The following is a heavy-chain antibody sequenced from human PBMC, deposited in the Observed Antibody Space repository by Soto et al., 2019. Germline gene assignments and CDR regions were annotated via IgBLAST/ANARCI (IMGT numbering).Heavy chain of an antibody. Sequence: GGSLRLSCAASGFTFSSYAMHWVRQAPGKGLEWVAVISYDGSNKYYADSVKGRFTISRDNSKNTLYLEMNSLRAEDTAVYYCASGIRGWRPFDYWGQGTLVTVSS. V-gene: IGHV3-30-3*01. CDR3: ASGIRGWRPFDY. CDR2: ISYDGSNK. J-gene: IGHJ4*02. D-gene: IGHD6-19*01. CDR1: GFTFSSYA.